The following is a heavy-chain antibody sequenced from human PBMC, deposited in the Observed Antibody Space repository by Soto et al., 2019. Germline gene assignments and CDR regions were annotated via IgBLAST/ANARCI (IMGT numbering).Heavy chain of an antibody. J-gene: IGHJ3*02. Sequence: SETLSLTCTVSGGSISSYYWSWIRQPPGKGLEWIGYIYYSGSTNYNPSLKSRVTISVDTSKNQFSLKLSSVTAADTAVYYCARHGSGTDAFDIWGQGTMVTVSS. CDR3: ARHGSGTDAFDI. CDR2: IYYSGST. D-gene: IGHD6-13*01. V-gene: IGHV4-59*08. CDR1: GGSISSYY.